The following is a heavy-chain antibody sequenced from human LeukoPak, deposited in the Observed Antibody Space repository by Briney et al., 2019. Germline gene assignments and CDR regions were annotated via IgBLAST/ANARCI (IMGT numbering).Heavy chain of an antibody. Sequence: SQTLSLTCAISGDSVSSNSAAWHWFRHSPSRGLEWLGRTYYRSKWYNDYVLSVKSRITILPDTSKNQFSLQLTSVTPEDTAVYYCTREYTYGRIDYWGQGTLVTVSS. D-gene: IGHD5-18*01. V-gene: IGHV6-1*01. J-gene: IGHJ4*02. CDR2: TYYRSKWYN. CDR1: GDSVSSNSAA. CDR3: TREYTYGRIDY.